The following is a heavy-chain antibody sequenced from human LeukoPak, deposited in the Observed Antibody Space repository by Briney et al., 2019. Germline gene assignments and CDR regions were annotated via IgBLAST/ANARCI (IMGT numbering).Heavy chain of an antibody. CDR3: ARFYRDHYGDYDYFDY. D-gene: IGHD4-17*01. V-gene: IGHV4-4*02. CDR1: GGSISSGNW. J-gene: IGHJ4*02. CDR2: IYHSGST. Sequence: SETLSLTCAVSGGSISSGNWWSWVRQPPGKGLEWIGEIYHSGSTNYNPSLKSRVTISVDKSKNQFSLKLSSVTAADTAVYYCARFYRDHYGDYDYFDYWGQGTLVTVSS.